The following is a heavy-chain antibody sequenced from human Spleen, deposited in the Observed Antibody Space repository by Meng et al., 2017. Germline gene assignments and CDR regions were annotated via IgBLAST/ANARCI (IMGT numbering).Heavy chain of an antibody. Sequence: ASGFTFSSYAMSWVRQAPGKGLEWVAVIIYDGSNKYYADSMKGRFTISRDNSKNTLFLQMNSLKAEDTAVYYCAKDRGTWISLFDYWGQGTLVTVSS. V-gene: IGHV3-30*18. J-gene: IGHJ4*02. CDR1: GFTFSSYA. CDR3: AKDRGTWISLFDY. D-gene: IGHD3-10*01. CDR2: IIYDGSNK.